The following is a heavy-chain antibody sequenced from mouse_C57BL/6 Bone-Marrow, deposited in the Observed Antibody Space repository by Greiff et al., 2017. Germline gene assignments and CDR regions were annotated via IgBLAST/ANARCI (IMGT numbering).Heavy chain of an antibody. CDR1: GYSITSGYY. CDR2: ISYDGSN. D-gene: IGHD1-1*01. Sequence: DVKLVESGPGLVKPSQSLSLTCSVTGYSITSGYYWNGIRQFPGNKLEWMGYISYDGSNNYNPSLKNRISITRDTSKNQFFLKLNSVTTEDTATYYCASYYLYAMDYWGQGTSVTVSS. J-gene: IGHJ4*01. V-gene: IGHV3-6*01. CDR3: ASYYLYAMDY.